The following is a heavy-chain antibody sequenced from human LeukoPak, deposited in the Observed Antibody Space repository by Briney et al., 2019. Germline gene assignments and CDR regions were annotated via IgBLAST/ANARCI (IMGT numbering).Heavy chain of an antibody. CDR1: GFTFSSYS. D-gene: IGHD4-23*01. J-gene: IGHJ4*02. CDR2: ISSGSSYI. Sequence: GGSLRLSCAASGFTFSSYSMNWVRQAPGKGLEWVSSISSGSSYIYYADSVKGRFTISRDNAKNSLYLQMNSLRAEDTAVYYCARGGTVVTYYWGQGTLVTVSS. V-gene: IGHV3-21*01. CDR3: ARGGTVVTYY.